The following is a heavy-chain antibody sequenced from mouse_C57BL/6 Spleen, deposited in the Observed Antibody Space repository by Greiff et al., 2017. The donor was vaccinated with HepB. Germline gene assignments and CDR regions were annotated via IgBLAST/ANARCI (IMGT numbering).Heavy chain of an antibody. CDR3: ACSIYDGNYVGSGFAY. Sequence: VQLQQSGAELAKPGASVKLSCKASGYTFTSYWMHWVKQRPGQGLEWIGYINPSSGYTKYNQKFKDKATLTADKSSSTAYMQLSSLTYEDSAVYSGACSIYDGNYVGSGFAYWGQGTLVTVSA. J-gene: IGHJ3*01. V-gene: IGHV1-7*01. CDR1: GYTFTSYW. D-gene: IGHD2-1*01. CDR2: INPSSGYT.